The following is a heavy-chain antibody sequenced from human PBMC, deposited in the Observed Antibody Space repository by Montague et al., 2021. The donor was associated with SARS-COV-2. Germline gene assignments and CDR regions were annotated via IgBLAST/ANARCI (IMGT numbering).Heavy chain of an antibody. J-gene: IGHJ4*02. Sequence: SLRLSLSASGFTFSSYSMNWVRQAPGRGLEWVSSIGSSSRNIYYADSLRGRFTTSRDNARSLLFLQMNSLRAEDTAVYYCAKDKFDYDSTGYPYDYWGQGTLVTVSS. CDR3: AKDKFDYDSTGYPYDY. V-gene: IGHV3-21*06. CDR1: GFTFSSYS. CDR2: IGSSSRNI. D-gene: IGHD3-22*01.